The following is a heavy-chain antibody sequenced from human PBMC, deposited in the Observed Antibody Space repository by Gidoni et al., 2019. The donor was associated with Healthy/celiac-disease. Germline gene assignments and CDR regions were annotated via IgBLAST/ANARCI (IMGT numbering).Heavy chain of an antibody. J-gene: IGHJ4*02. CDR3: ARFVEMATIASDYFDY. CDR2: IYYSGST. V-gene: IGHV4-39*01. D-gene: IGHD5-12*01. CDR1: GGSLSSSSYY. Sequence: QLQLQESGPGLVTPSETLSLTCTVSGGSLSSSSYYWGWIRQPPGKGLEWIGSIYYSGSTYYNPSLKSRVTISVDTSKNQFSLKLSSVTAADTAVYYCARFVEMATIASDYFDYWGQGTLVTVSS.